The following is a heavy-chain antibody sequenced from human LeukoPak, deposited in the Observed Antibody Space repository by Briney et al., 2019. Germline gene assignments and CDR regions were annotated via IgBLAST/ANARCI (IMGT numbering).Heavy chain of an antibody. Sequence: GASVKVSCKASEYTFTAYFIHWVRQAPGQGLEWMGWMNPYSGGTNYAQRFQGRVTMTRDTSISTAFMELRSLRSDDTAVYYCARGSYDTSGYYRGDWFDPWGQGTLVTVSS. D-gene: IGHD3-22*01. CDR3: ARGSYDTSGYYRGDWFDP. CDR2: MNPYSGGT. J-gene: IGHJ5*02. V-gene: IGHV1-2*02. CDR1: EYTFTAYF.